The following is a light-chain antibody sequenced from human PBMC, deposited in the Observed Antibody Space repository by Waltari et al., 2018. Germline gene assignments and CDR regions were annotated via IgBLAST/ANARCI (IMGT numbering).Light chain of an antibody. CDR2: LNS. Sequence: QSVLTQPLSVSGAPGQRVTISCTGSSPKIGAGEDVPGFQQLPGTAPKRLIYLNSNRPSGVPDRFSGSKSGTSASLAITGLQAEDEADYYCQSYDTSLSGWVFGGGTKLTVL. J-gene: IGLJ3*02. V-gene: IGLV1-40*01. CDR1: SPKIGAGED. CDR3: QSYDTSLSGWV.